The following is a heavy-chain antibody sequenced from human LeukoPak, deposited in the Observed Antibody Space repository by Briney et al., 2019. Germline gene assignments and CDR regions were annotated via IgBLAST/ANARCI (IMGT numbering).Heavy chain of an antibody. Sequence: SETLSLTCTVSGGSISSGGYYWNWIRQHPTEGLEWIGHIYYTGRTTYNPSVKSRVTISADTSKNQFSLKLSSVTAADTAVYFCASAPLGNSFGYMAYWGQGALVTVSS. CDR1: GGSISSGGYY. V-gene: IGHV4-31*03. J-gene: IGHJ4*02. CDR3: ASAPLGNSFGYMAY. CDR2: IYYTGRT. D-gene: IGHD5-18*01.